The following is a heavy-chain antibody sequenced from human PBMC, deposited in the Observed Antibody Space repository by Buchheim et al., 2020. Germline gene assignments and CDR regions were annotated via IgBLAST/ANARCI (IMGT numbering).Heavy chain of an antibody. CDR3: ARDGHMVRGVITTNGMDV. CDR2: IWYDGSNK. J-gene: IGHJ6*02. CDR1: GFTFSSYG. D-gene: IGHD3-10*01. V-gene: IGHV3-33*01. Sequence: QVQLVESGGGVVQPGRSLRLSCAASGFTFSSYGMHWVRQAPGKGLEWVAVIWYDGSNKYYADSVKGRFTISRDNSKNTLYLQMNNLRAEDTAVYYCARDGHMVRGVITTNGMDVWGQGTT.